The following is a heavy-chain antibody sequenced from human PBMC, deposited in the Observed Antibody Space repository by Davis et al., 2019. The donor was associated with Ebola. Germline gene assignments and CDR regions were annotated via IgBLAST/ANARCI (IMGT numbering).Heavy chain of an antibody. CDR2: ISGSGGTT. CDR3: AKLAGQQWSIHH. CDR1: GFSFISYA. V-gene: IGHV3-23*01. J-gene: IGHJ5*02. Sequence: GASLKISCAASGFSFISYAMAWVRQTPGKGLEWVAGISGSGGTTYFAESVKGRFTISRDNSKNIVFLQMTSLRAEDTAVYYCAKLAGQQWSIHHWRQGTLVTVSS. D-gene: IGHD6-19*01.